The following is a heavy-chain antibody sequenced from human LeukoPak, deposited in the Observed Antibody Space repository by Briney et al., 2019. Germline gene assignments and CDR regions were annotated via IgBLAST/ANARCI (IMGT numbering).Heavy chain of an antibody. CDR2: INPNSGGT. CDR1: GYTFTVYY. D-gene: IGHD2-2*01. J-gene: IGHJ4*02. V-gene: IGHV1-2*02. Sequence: ASVTVSFKASGYTFTVYYMHWVRQAPGQGLEWMGWINPNSGGTNYAQKFQGRVTMTRDTSISTAYMELSRLRSDDTAVYYCAREAYCSSTSCYFDYWGQGTLVTVSS. CDR3: AREAYCSSTSCYFDY.